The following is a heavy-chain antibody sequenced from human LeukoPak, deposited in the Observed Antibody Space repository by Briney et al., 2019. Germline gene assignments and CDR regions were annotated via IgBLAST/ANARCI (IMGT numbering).Heavy chain of an antibody. D-gene: IGHD5-12*01. CDR2: FYYSGST. V-gene: IGHV4-30-4*07. CDR3: ARGTGYDWGDVFDY. Sequence: SETLSLTCAVSGGSISSGTYSWSWIRQPPGKGLEWIGYFYYSGSTYYTPSLKSRVTISVDTSKNQLSLKLSSVTAADTAVYYCARGTGYDWGDVFDYWGQGTLVTVSS. CDR1: GGSISSGTYS. J-gene: IGHJ4*02.